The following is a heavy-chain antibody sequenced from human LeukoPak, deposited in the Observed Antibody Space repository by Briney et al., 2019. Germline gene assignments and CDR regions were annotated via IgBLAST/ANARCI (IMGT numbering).Heavy chain of an antibody. CDR3: AGSRSFWGGFDY. J-gene: IGHJ4*02. Sequence: KPSETLSLTCAVYGGSFSGYYWSWIRQPPGKGLEWIGEINHSGSTNYNPSLKSRVTISVDTSKNQFSLKLSSVTAADTAVYYCAGSRSFWGGFDYWGQGTLVTASS. CDR1: GGSFSGYY. D-gene: IGHD6-13*01. V-gene: IGHV4-34*01. CDR2: INHSGST.